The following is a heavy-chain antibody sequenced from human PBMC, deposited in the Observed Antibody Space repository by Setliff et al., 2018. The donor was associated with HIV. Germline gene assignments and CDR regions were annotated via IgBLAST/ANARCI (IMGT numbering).Heavy chain of an antibody. CDR3: ATDGSVVVVAGSGFDP. D-gene: IGHD2-15*01. Sequence: WDSVKVSCKASGDTFSGHYMHWVRQAPGQGLEWLGWINPNSGGTKYAQKFQGRLTMTRYTSITTVYMELSRLRSDDTAVYYCATDGSVVVVAGSGFDPWGQGTLVTVSS. V-gene: IGHV1-2*02. J-gene: IGHJ5*02. CDR1: GDTFSGHY. CDR2: INPNSGGT.